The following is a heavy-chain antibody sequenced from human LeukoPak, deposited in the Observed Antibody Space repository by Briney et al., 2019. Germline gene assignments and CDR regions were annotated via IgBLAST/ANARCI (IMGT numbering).Heavy chain of an antibody. Sequence: PGGSLRLSCAASGFTFSSYAVSWVRQAPGKGLEWVSAISGSGGSTYYADSVKGRFTISRDNSKNTLYLQMNSLRAEDTAVYYCAKDRGIAAAGSYWYFDLWGRGTLVTVSS. V-gene: IGHV3-23*01. CDR2: ISGSGGST. D-gene: IGHD6-13*01. J-gene: IGHJ2*01. CDR3: AKDRGIAAAGSYWYFDL. CDR1: GFTFSSYA.